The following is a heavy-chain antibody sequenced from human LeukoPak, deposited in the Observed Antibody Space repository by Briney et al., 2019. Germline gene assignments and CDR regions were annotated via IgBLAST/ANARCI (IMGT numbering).Heavy chain of an antibody. D-gene: IGHD2-21*02. Sequence: ASVKVSCKASGYTFTSYGISWVRQAPGQGLEWMGWISAYNGNTNYAQKLQGRVTMTTGTSTSTAYMELRSLRSDDTAVYYCARVDPPYCGGDCYHFDYWGQGTLVTVSS. CDR3: ARVDPPYCGGDCYHFDY. CDR2: ISAYNGNT. J-gene: IGHJ4*02. V-gene: IGHV1-18*01. CDR1: GYTFTSYG.